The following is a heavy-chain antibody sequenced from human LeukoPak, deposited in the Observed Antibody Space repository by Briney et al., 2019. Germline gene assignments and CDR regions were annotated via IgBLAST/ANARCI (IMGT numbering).Heavy chain of an antibody. D-gene: IGHD4-17*01. J-gene: IGHJ3*02. V-gene: IGHV3-30-3*01. CDR3: ARAMTTVTSDAFDI. Sequence: GRSLRLSCAASGFTFSSYAMHWVRQDPGKGLEWVAVISYDGSNKYYADSVKGRFTISRDNSKNTLYLQMNSLRAEDTAVYYCARAMTTVTSDAFDIWGQGTMVTVSS. CDR1: GFTFSSYA. CDR2: ISYDGSNK.